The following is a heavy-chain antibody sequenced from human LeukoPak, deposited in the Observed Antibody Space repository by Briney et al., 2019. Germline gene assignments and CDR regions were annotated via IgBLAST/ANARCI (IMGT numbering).Heavy chain of an antibody. CDR1: GESFSGYY. Sequence: PSETLSLTCAVYGESFSGYYWSWIRQPPGKGLEWIGEINHSGSTNYNPSLKSRVTISVDTSKNQFSLKLSSVTAADTAVYYCARGVARTYYSDTSGYAAADYWSQGTLVTVSS. D-gene: IGHD3-22*01. CDR3: ARGVARTYYSDTSGYAAADY. V-gene: IGHV4-34*01. J-gene: IGHJ4*02. CDR2: INHSGST.